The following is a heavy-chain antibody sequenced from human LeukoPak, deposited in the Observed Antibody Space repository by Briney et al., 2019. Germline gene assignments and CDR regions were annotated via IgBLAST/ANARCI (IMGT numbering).Heavy chain of an antibody. D-gene: IGHD3-9*01. V-gene: IGHV4-34*01. Sequence: SETLSLTCAVYGGSFSGYYWSWIRQPPGKGLEWIGEINHSGSTNYNPSLKSRVTISVDTSENQFSLKLSSVTAADTAVYYCARQRRLRYFDWLTYWGQGTMVTVSS. CDR2: INHSGST. CDR1: GGSFSGYY. J-gene: IGHJ3*01. CDR3: ARQRRLRYFDWLTY.